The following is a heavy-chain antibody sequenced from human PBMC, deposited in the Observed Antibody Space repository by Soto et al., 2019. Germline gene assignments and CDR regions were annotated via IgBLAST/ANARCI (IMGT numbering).Heavy chain of an antibody. Sequence: EVQVVESGGGLVQPGGSLRLSCAASGLIISSYSLEWIRQAPGKGLESVSYISHSSSRIYYADSVKGRFTISRDSAKNTMYLQMNSLRAEDTAVYYCARVLGATDYFDFWGQGNLVTVSS. CDR3: ARVLGATDYFDF. CDR1: GLIISSYS. J-gene: IGHJ4*02. D-gene: IGHD1-26*01. CDR2: ISHSSSRI. V-gene: IGHV3-48*01.